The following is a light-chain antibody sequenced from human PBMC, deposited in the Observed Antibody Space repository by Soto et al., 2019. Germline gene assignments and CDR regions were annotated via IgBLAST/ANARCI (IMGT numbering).Light chain of an antibody. V-gene: IGKV1-9*01. CDR1: QDISSN. J-gene: IGKJ4*01. Sequence: IQLTQSPSSLSASVGDRVTITCRASQDISSNLGWYQQKPGKAPKLLIYAASTLQSGVPSRFSGSGSGTDFTLTITILQPEDFATYFCQQLNNYPSTVGGGTKVEIK. CDR3: QQLNNYPST. CDR2: AAS.